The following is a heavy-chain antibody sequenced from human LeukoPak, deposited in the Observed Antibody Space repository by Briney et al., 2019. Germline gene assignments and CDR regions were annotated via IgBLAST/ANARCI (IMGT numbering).Heavy chain of an antibody. CDR3: ARASHYDFWSGSPPGWFDP. CDR2: INHSGST. Sequence: PSETLSPTCAVYGGSFSGYYWSWIRQPPGKGLEWIGEINHSGSTNYNPSLKSRVTISVDTSKNQFSLKLSSVTAADTAVYYCARASHYDFWSGSPPGWFDPWGQGTLVTVSS. J-gene: IGHJ5*02. CDR1: GGSFSGYY. D-gene: IGHD3-3*01. V-gene: IGHV4-34*01.